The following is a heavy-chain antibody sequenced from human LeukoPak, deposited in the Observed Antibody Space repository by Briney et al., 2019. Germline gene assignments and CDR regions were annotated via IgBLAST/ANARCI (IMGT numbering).Heavy chain of an antibody. J-gene: IGHJ4*02. V-gene: IGHV3-21*04. CDR2: ISSSSSYI. CDR3: ASSTRGGF. Sequence: PGGSLRLSCAASGFTFSSYSMNWVRQAPGKGLKWVSSISSSSSYIYYADSVKGRFTISRGDAKNSLFLQMNSLRVEDTAIYYCASSTRGGFWGRGTLVTVSS. D-gene: IGHD2-2*01. CDR1: GFTFSSYS.